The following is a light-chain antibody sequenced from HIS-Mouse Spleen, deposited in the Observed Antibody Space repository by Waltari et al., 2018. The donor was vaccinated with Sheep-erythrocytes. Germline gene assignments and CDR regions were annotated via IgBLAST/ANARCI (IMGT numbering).Light chain of an antibody. V-gene: IGLV3-21*03. CDR3: QVWDSSSDHVV. CDR1: NIGSKS. J-gene: IGLJ2*01. Sequence: SYVLTQPPSVSVAPGKTARITCGGNNIGSKSEHWYQQKPGRAPVLVVYDDSDRPSGIPERFSGSNSGNTATLTISRVEAGDEADYYCQVWDSSSDHVVFGGGTKLTVL. CDR2: DDS.